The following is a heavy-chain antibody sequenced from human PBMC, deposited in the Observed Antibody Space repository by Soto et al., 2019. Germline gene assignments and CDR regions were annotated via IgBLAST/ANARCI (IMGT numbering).Heavy chain of an antibody. J-gene: IGHJ4*02. CDR2: IQQDGGQT. Sequence: EVQLVESGGGLVQPGGSLRLSCVGSGFSINSHWMSWVRQSPGQGLEWVAEIQQDGGQTYYVDSVKGRFTISSDNAKNSLYLQMNRLRAEDTAVYYCARDSGSCSRNSFCFDCWGQGTLVIVSS. CDR1: GFSINSHW. V-gene: IGHV3-7*01. CDR3: ARDSGSCSRNSFCFDC. D-gene: IGHD2-2*01.